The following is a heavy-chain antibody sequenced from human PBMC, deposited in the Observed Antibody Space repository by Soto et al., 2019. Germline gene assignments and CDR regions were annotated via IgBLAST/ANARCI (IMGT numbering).Heavy chain of an antibody. CDR1: GFTFSSYG. V-gene: IGHV3-33*01. CDR2: IWYDGSNK. D-gene: IGHD2-15*01. J-gene: IGHJ4*02. CDR3: AREKGGYCSGGSCYPLKY. Sequence: QVQLVESGGGVVQPGRSLRLSCAASGFTFSSYGMHWVRQAPGKGLEWVAVIWYDGSNKYYADSVKGRFTISRDNSKNTLYLQMNSLRAEDTAVYYCAREKGGYCSGGSCYPLKYWGQGTLVTVSS.